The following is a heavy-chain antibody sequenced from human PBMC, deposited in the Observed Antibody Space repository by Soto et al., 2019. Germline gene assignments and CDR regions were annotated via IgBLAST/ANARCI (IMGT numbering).Heavy chain of an antibody. CDR2: ISGSGGST. D-gene: IGHD2-15*01. CDR1: GFTFSSYA. V-gene: IGHV3-23*01. Sequence: TGGSLRLSCAASGFTFSSYAMSWVRQAPGKGLGWVSAISGSGGSTYYADSVKGRFTISRDNSKNTLYLQMNSLRAEDTAVYYCAKDRGPGYCSGGSCYSHRWFDPWGQGTLVTVSS. CDR3: AKDRGPGYCSGGSCYSHRWFDP. J-gene: IGHJ5*02.